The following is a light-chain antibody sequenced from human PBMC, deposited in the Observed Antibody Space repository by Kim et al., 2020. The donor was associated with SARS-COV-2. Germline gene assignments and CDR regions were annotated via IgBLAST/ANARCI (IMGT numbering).Light chain of an antibody. CDR3: QAWDSSTYV. J-gene: IGLJ1*01. CDR2: QDS. Sequence: VSPGQTTSITCSGDKLGDTYACWYQQKPGQSPVLVIYQDSKWPSGIPERFSGSNSGNTATLTISGTQAMDEADYYCQAWDSSTYVFGTGTKVTVL. V-gene: IGLV3-1*01. CDR1: KLGDTY.